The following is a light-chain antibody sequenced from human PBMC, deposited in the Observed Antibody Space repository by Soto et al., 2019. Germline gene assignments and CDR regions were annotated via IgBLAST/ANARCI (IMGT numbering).Light chain of an antibody. V-gene: IGKV3-15*01. J-gene: IGKJ1*01. Sequence: EIVMTQSPATLSVSPGERATLSCRASQSVSSNFAWYQQKPGRAPRLLIYDASTRVTGVPARFSGSGSGTEFTLTISSLQSAEFAVYYCQQYHNWPPRAFGQGTKVESK. CDR3: QQYHNWPPRA. CDR1: QSVSSN. CDR2: DAS.